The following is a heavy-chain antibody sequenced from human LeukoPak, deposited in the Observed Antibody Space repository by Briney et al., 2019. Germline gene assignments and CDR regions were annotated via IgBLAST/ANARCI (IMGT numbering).Heavy chain of an antibody. CDR1: GGSISSYF. D-gene: IGHD3-10*01. Sequence: SETLSLTCSVSGGSISSYFWSWIRQPPGKGLEWIGSMYYTGSTNYNPSLKSRVTISVDTSKTQYSLKLSSVTAADTAVYYCARIRGGWYIDYWGQGTLVTVSS. CDR3: ARIRGGWYIDY. V-gene: IGHV4-59*08. J-gene: IGHJ4*02. CDR2: MYYTGST.